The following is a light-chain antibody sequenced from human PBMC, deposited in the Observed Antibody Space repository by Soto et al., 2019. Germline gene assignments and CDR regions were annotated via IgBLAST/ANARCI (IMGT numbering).Light chain of an antibody. Sequence: EIVMTQSPATLSVSPGERATLSCSASQSVSSNLAWYQQKPGQAPRLLIYGASTRATGIPARFSGSGSGTEFTLTISSLQSEDFAVYYCQQYNNWTFGQGTKVDIK. CDR2: GAS. CDR3: QQYNNWT. V-gene: IGKV3-15*01. CDR1: QSVSSN. J-gene: IGKJ1*01.